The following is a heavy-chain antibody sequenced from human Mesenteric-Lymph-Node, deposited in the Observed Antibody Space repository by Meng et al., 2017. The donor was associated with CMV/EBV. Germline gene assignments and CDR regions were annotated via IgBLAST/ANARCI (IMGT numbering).Heavy chain of an antibody. CDR3: ARGSRGSFDY. Sequence: GSLKISCAASGFTVSSNYMSWVRQAPGKGLEWVSVIYSGGSTYYADSVKGRFTISRDNSKNTLYLQMNSLRAEDTAVYYCARGSRGSFDYWGQGTLVTVSS. CDR2: IYSGGST. CDR1: GFTVSSNY. D-gene: IGHD3-16*01. V-gene: IGHV3-66*02. J-gene: IGHJ4*02.